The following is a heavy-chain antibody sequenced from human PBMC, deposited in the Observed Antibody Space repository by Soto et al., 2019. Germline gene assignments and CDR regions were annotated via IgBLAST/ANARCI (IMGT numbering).Heavy chain of an antibody. CDR2: ISWNSGSI. V-gene: IGHV3-9*01. D-gene: IGHD1-7*01. CDR1: GFTFDDYA. CDR3: AKDIGGGITGTTFDY. Sequence: GGSLRLSCAASGFTFDDYAMHWVRQVPGKGLEWVSGISWNSGSIGYADSVKGRFIISRDNAKNSLYLQMNSLRAEDTALYYCAKDIGGGITGTTFDYWGQGTLVTVSS. J-gene: IGHJ4*02.